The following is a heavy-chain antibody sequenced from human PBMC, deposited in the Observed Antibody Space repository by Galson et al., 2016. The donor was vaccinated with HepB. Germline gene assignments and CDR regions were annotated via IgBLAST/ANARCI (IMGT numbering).Heavy chain of an antibody. Sequence: SETLSLTCNVSGGSISSSSFYWGWLRQPPGGGLEWIAIIYYSGSTYYNPSLQSRVTIFADKPRNQFSLQVNSVTAADTAVYFCARQLQAGPAPFDIGGQGTMVIVSS. V-gene: IGHV4-39*01. J-gene: IGHJ3*02. CDR3: ARQLQAGPAPFDI. D-gene: IGHD2-21*01. CDR1: GGSISSSSFY. CDR2: IYYSGST.